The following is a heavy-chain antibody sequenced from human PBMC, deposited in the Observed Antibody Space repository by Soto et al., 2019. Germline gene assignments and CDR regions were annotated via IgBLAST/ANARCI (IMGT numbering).Heavy chain of an antibody. D-gene: IGHD4-17*01. CDR2: MYSRGRT. V-gene: IGHV4-59*01. J-gene: IGHJ5*02. Sequence: PSETLSLTCTVSGASINAYYWSWIRQPPGKGLERIGYMYSRGRTNHNPSLKSRVTMSVDTSKNQFSLKVNSVTAADTAVYYCARMHDYGDDGRWFDPWGQGTLVTVSS. CDR3: ARMHDYGDDGRWFDP. CDR1: GASINAYY.